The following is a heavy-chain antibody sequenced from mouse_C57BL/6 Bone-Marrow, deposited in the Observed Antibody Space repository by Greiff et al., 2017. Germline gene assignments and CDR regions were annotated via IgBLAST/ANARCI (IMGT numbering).Heavy chain of an antibody. J-gene: IGHJ2*01. CDR1: GYTFTDYE. CDR3: WAGDY. Sequence: QVQLQQSGAELVRPGASVTLSCKASGYTFTDYEMHWVKQTPVHGLEWIGAIDPETGGAAYNQTFKGKAILTADNSSSTAYMDLRGLTSEDSAGSYYWAGDYWGQGTTLTVSS. CDR2: IDPETGGA. V-gene: IGHV1-15*01.